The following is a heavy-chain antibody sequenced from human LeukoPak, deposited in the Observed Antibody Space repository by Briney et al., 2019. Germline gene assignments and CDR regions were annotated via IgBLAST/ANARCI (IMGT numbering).Heavy chain of an antibody. D-gene: IGHD3-9*01. J-gene: IGHJ5*02. CDR3: ARDGYDILAGYPHDNWFDP. CDR2: IWYDGSNK. V-gene: IGHV3-33*01. CDR1: GFTFSSYG. Sequence: PGGSLRLSCAASGFTFSSYGMHWVRQAPGKGLEWVAVIWYDGSNKYYAGSVKGRFTISRDNSKNTLYLQTNSLRAEDTAVYYCARDGYDILAGYPHDNWFDPWGQGTLVTVSS.